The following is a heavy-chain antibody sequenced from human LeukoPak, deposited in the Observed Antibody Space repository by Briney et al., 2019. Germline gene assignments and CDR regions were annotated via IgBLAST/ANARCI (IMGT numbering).Heavy chain of an antibody. V-gene: IGHV4-39*07. CDR1: GGSISISSYY. CDR3: ARGKRADY. Sequence: SETLSLTCTVSGGSISISSYYWGWIRQPPGKGLEWIGSIYYSGSTYYNPALNSRVTISVDTSQNHFSLKLCSLTTAHTSRYYCARGKRADYWGRGKVVTVS. J-gene: IGHJ4*02. CDR2: IYYSGST.